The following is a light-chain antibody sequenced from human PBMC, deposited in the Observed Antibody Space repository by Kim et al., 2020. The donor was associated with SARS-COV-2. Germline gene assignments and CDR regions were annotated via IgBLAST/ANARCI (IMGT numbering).Light chain of an antibody. CDR2: GKN. Sequence: SSELTQDPAVSVALGQTVRITCQGDSLRSYYASWYQQKPGQAPVLVIYGKNNRPSGIPDRFSGSSSGNTASLTITGAQAEDEGDYYCNSRDSRGNHVVFG. CDR1: SLRSYY. J-gene: IGLJ2*01. CDR3: NSRDSRGNHVV. V-gene: IGLV3-19*01.